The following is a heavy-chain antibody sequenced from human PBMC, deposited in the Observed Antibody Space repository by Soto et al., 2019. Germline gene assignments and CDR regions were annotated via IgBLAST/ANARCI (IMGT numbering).Heavy chain of an antibody. V-gene: IGHV3-74*01. D-gene: IGHD6-13*01. CDR2: IKSDGSST. CDR3: ARGGSSSWFGALDY. CDR1: GFTFSSYW. Sequence: EVQLVESGGGLVQPGGSLRLSCAASGFTFSSYWMQWVRQAPGKGRVWVSRIKSDGSSTSYADFLKGRFTISRDNAKNTLYRQMNSLRAEDTAVYYCARGGSSSWFGALDYWGQGTLVTVSS. J-gene: IGHJ4*02.